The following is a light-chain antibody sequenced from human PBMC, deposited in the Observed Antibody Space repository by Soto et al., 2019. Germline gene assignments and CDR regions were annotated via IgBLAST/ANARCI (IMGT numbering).Light chain of an antibody. CDR3: QQASVLPFT. CDR1: RDIGTW. V-gene: IGKV1-12*01. Sequence: DIQMTQSPSSVSASVGDRVTITCRASRDIGTWLAWYQQIPGKAPKLLIFAASTLQNRVPSRFSGSVSGTDFTLTISGLQPEDFATYYCQQASVLPFTFGPGTKVDMK. CDR2: AAS. J-gene: IGKJ3*01.